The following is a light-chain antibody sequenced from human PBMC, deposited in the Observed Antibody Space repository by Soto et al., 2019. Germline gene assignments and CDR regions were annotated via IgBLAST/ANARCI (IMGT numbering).Light chain of an antibody. CDR2: DAY. V-gene: IGKV3-11*01. CDR3: QQRSNW. Sequence: EILLTQSPATLSVSPGERATLSCRASQSVSSNLAWYQQKHGQSPRLLIYDAYNRATGIPARFSRSGSGTDFTLTISSLEPEDFAVYYCQQRSNWFGQGTKVDIK. CDR1: QSVSSN. J-gene: IGKJ1*01.